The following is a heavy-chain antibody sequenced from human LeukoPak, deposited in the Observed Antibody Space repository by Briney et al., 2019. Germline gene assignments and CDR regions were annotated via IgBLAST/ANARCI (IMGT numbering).Heavy chain of an antibody. J-gene: IGHJ4*02. CDR1: GFTFSNYA. CDR2: ITGSGSST. V-gene: IGHV3-23*01. CDR3: AKDFYDNSGSRYDY. D-gene: IGHD3-22*01. Sequence: PGGSLRLSCAASGFTFSNYAMSWVRQAPGKGLEWVSTITGSGSSTYYADFVKGRFTISRDNSKNTLYLQMNSLRAEDTAVYYCAKDFYDNSGSRYDYWGQGTLVTVSS.